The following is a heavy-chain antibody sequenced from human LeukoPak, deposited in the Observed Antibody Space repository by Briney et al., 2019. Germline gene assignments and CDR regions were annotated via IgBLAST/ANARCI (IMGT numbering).Heavy chain of an antibody. CDR2: ITISSRYI. Sequence: GGSLRLSCAASGFTFSSYTMNWVRQAPGKGLEWVSSITISSRYIYHADSVKGRFTISRDNAKNSLYLQMNSLRAEDTAVYYCARDYGGNPDYWGQGTLVTVSS. J-gene: IGHJ4*02. D-gene: IGHD4-23*01. CDR1: GFTFSSYT. V-gene: IGHV3-21*01. CDR3: ARDYGGNPDY.